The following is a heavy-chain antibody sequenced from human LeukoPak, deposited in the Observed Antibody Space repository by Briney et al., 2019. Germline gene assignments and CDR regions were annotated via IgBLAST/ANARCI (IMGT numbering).Heavy chain of an antibody. V-gene: IGHV4-59*08. Sequence: SETLSLTCTVSGDSVSSYYWSWIRQPPGEGLEWIGYIYYSGSTNYNPSLKSRVTISVDTSKNQFSLKLSSVTAADTAVYYCARRGGDFWSGYSGYYYGMDVWGQGTTVTVSS. CDR1: GDSVSSYY. CDR3: ARRGGDFWSGYSGYYYGMDV. CDR2: IYYSGST. J-gene: IGHJ6*02. D-gene: IGHD3-3*01.